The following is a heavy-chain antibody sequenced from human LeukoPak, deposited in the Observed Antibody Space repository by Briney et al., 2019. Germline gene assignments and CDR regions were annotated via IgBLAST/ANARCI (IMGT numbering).Heavy chain of an antibody. D-gene: IGHD3-10*01. Sequence: GESLKISCKGSGYSFTNYWIGWVRQMPGKGLEWMGTIYPGDSDTRYSPSFQGQVTISADKSISTAYLQWSSLKASDTAMYYCAKSRGSGSYYYYFYYAMDVWGQGTTVTVSS. CDR2: IYPGDSDT. CDR3: AKSRGSGSYYYYFYYAMDV. V-gene: IGHV5-51*01. J-gene: IGHJ6*02. CDR1: GYSFTNYW.